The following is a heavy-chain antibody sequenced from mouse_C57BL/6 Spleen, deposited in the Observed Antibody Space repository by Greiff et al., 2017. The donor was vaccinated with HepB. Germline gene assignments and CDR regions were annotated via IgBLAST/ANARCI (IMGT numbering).Heavy chain of an antibody. CDR3: ARTSNPRGYFDY. Sequence: VKLQQPGAELVMPGASVKLSCKASGYTFTSYWMHWVKQRPGQGLEWIGEIDPSDSYTNYNQKFKGKSTLTVDKSSSTAYMQLSSLTSEDSAVYYCARTSNPRGYFDYWGQGTTLTVSS. CDR2: IDPSDSYT. CDR1: GYTFTSYW. V-gene: IGHV1-69*01. J-gene: IGHJ2*01. D-gene: IGHD2-5*01.